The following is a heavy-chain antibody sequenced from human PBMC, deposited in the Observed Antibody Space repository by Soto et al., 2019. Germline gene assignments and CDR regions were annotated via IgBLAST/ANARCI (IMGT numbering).Heavy chain of an antibody. CDR2: IIPIFGTP. CDR1: GGIFSTYA. Sequence: QVQLVQSGAEVKKPGSSVKVSCKASGGIFSTYAISWLRQAPGQGLEWMGGIIPIFGTPNDAQRFQGRVTITADGSTSTAYMELSRLRSEDTAGYYCARDRDDYGSGNYYNRIDFWGQGTLVTVSS. D-gene: IGHD3-10*01. V-gene: IGHV1-69*01. J-gene: IGHJ4*02. CDR3: ARDRDDYGSGNYYNRIDF.